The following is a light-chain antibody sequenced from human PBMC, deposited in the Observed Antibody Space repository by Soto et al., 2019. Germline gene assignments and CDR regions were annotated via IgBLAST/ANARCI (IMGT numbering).Light chain of an antibody. V-gene: IGKV3-20*01. CDR2: AAS. J-gene: IGKJ1*01. CDR3: HQYGSSPRT. Sequence: ETVLTQSPGTLSLSPGERATLFCRASQSVSSSYLAWYQQKPGQAPRLLIYAASSRATGIPDRFSGSGSGTDFTLTITRLAPEDFALYYCHQYGSSPRTFGQGTKVEIK. CDR1: QSVSSSY.